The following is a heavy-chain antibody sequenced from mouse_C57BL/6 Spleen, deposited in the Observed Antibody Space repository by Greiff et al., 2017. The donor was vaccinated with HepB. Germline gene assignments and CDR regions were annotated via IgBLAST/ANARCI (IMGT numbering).Heavy chain of an antibody. CDR3: ARGGYYGSSPAWFAY. J-gene: IGHJ3*01. Sequence: VQLQQSDAELVKPGASVKISCKVSGYTFTDPTIHWMKQRPEQGLEWIGYIYPRDGSTKYNEKFKGKATLTADKSSSTAYMQLNSLTSEDSAVYFCARGGYYGSSPAWFAYWGQGTLVTVSA. D-gene: IGHD1-1*01. CDR2: IYPRDGST. V-gene: IGHV1-78*01. CDR1: GYTFTDPT.